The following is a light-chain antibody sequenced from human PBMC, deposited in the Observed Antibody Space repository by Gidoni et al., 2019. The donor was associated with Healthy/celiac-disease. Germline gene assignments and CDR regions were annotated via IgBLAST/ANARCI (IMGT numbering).Light chain of an antibody. CDR1: SSAVGGYNY. J-gene: IGLJ1*01. CDR2: KVS. CDR3: SSYTSSSTYV. V-gene: IGLV2-14*01. Sequence: QSALTQPASVSVSPGPSIPISCTGTSSAVGGYNYVSWYQQHPGKAPKLIIYKVSNRPSGVANRFSGSKAGNTASLTISGLQAEDEADYYGSSYTSSSTYVFGTGTKVTVL.